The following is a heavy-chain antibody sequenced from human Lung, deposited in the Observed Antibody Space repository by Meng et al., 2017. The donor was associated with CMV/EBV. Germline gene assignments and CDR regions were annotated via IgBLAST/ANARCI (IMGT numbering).Heavy chain of an antibody. V-gene: IGHV3-48*03. J-gene: IGHJ4*02. CDR2: ISSSGNIK. CDR3: AGDHGSQYYDTTGYPGH. Sequence: GGSXRLXCAGSGFTFSSYEMNWVRQAPGKGLEWVSYISSSGNIKYYADSVKGRFTISRDNAKNSLYLQMNSLRADDTAVYYCAGDHGSQYYDTTGYPGHXGQGXLVTVSS. CDR1: GFTFSSYE. D-gene: IGHD3-22*01.